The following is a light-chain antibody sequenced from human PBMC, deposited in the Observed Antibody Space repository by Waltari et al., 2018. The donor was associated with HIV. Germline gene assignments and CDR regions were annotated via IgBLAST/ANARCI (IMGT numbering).Light chain of an antibody. CDR1: QSVLYSSNNKNY. CDR3: QQYYGSPYT. J-gene: IGKJ2*01. V-gene: IGKV4-1*01. CDR2: WAS. Sequence: DIVMTQSPDSLAVSLGERATINCKSSQSVLYSSNNKNYLAWYQQKPGQPPKLLIFWASTRESGVPDRFSGSGSGTDFTLTISSLQAEDVAVYYCQQYYGSPYTFGQGT.